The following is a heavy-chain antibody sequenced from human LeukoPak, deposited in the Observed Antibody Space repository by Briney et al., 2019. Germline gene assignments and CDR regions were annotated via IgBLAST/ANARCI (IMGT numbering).Heavy chain of an antibody. CDR1: GFTFSSYE. CDR3: ARGSGIAAAGEENFDY. D-gene: IGHD6-13*01. CDR2: ISSSGSTT. Sequence: GGSLRLSCAASGFTFSSYEMNWVRQAPGKGLEWVSYISSSGSTTYYADSVKGRFTISRDNAKNSLYLQMNSLRAEDAAVYYCARGSGIAAAGEENFDYWGQGTLVTVSS. J-gene: IGHJ4*02. V-gene: IGHV3-48*03.